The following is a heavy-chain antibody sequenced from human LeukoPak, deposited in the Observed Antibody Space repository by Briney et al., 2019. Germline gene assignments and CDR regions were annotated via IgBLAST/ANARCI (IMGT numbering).Heavy chain of an antibody. CDR1: GYTFTSYG. J-gene: IGHJ6*02. V-gene: IGHV1-18*01. CDR2: ISACNGNT. Sequence: ASVKVSCKASGYTFTSYGISWVRQAPGQGLEWMGWISACNGNTNYAQKLQGRVTMTTDTSTSTAYMELRSLRSDDTAVYYCARDYDILTGYYMVPRTYYYYGMDVWGQGTTVTVSS. D-gene: IGHD3-9*01. CDR3: ARDYDILTGYYMVPRTYYYYGMDV.